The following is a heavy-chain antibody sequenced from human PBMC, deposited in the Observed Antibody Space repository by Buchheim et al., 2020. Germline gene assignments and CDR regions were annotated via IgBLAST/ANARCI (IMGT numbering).Heavy chain of an antibody. CDR2: IYYSGST. V-gene: IGHV4-39*07. Sequence: QLQLQESGPGLVKPSETLSLTCTVSGGSISSSSYYWGWIRQPPGKGLEWIGSIYYSGSTYYNPSLKSRVTISVDTSKNQFSLKLSSVTAADTAVYYCARGSGGELFSLVEGQNWFDPWGQGTL. J-gene: IGHJ5*02. D-gene: IGHD3-10*01. CDR3: ARGSGGELFSLVEGQNWFDP. CDR1: GGSISSSSYY.